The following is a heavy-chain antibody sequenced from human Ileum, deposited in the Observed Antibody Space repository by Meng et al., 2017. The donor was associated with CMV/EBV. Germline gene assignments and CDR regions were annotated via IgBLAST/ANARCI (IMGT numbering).Heavy chain of an antibody. J-gene: IGHJ6*02. CDR2: ISSSSSYI. CDR1: GFTFSSYS. CDR3: ARDHSRYCSSTSCHSGYYYYVMDV. Sequence: GGSLRLSCAASGFTFSSYSMNWVRQAPGKGLEWVSSISSSSSYIYYADSVKGRFTISRDNAKNSLYLQMNSLRAEDTAVYYCARDHSRYCSSTSCHSGYYYYVMDVWGQGTTVTVSS. D-gene: IGHD2-2*01. V-gene: IGHV3-21*01.